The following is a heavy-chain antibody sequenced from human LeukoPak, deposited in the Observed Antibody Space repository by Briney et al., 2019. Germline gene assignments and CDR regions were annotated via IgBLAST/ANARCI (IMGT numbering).Heavy chain of an antibody. CDR1: GYTFTSYG. CDR3: ARDAITMVRGAYFDY. CDR2: ISAYNGNT. D-gene: IGHD3-10*01. J-gene: IGHJ4*02. V-gene: IGHV1-18*01. Sequence: GASVKVSCKASGYTFTSYGISWVRQAPGQGLEWMGWISAYNGNTNYAQKLQGRVTMTTDTSTSTAYMELRSLRSDDTAVYYCARDAITMVRGAYFDYWGQGTLVTVSS.